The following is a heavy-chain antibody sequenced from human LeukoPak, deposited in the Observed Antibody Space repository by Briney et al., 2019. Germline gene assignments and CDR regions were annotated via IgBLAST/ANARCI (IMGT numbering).Heavy chain of an antibody. V-gene: IGHV3-74*01. J-gene: IGHJ4*02. CDR1: GLTFSSHW. D-gene: IGHD3-22*01. Sequence: GGSLRLSCAASGLTFSSHWMHWVRQAPGKGLVWVSRITNDGSSTTYADSVKGRFTISRDNSKNTLYLQMNSLRAEDTAVYYCARDLGKGGYFDYWGQGTLVTVSS. CDR3: ARDLGKGGYFDY. CDR2: ITNDGSST.